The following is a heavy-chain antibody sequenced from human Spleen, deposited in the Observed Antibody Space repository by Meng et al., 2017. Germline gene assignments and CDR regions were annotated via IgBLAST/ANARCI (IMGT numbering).Heavy chain of an antibody. CDR1: GGSISNSDYY. CDR2: IYYSGST. Sequence: QVQLQESGPGLVKPSQTLSLTCTVSGGSISNSDYYWSWIRQPPGKGLEWIGYIYYSGSTYYNPSLKSRVTISVDTSKNQFSLKLSSVTAADTAVYYCARGSGGSYFAYFQHWGQGTLVTVSS. J-gene: IGHJ1*01. D-gene: IGHD1-26*01. CDR3: ARGSGGSYFAYFQH. V-gene: IGHV4-30-4*01.